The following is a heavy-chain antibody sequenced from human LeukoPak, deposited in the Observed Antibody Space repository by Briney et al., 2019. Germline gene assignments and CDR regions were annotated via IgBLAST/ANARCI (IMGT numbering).Heavy chain of an antibody. CDR1: GFTFDDYA. Sequence: GRSLRLSCAASGFTFDDYAMHWVRQAPGKGLEWVSGISWNSGSIGYADSVKGRFTISRDNAKNSLYLQMNSLRAEDMALYYCAKDNGGTPVGAFDIWGQGTMVTVSS. D-gene: IGHD3-16*01. J-gene: IGHJ3*02. CDR3: AKDNGGTPVGAFDI. V-gene: IGHV3-9*03. CDR2: ISWNSGSI.